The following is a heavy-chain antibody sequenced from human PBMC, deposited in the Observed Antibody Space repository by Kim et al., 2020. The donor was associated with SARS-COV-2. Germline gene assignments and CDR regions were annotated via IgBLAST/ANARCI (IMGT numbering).Heavy chain of an antibody. Sequence: YSPSFQGQVTISADKSISTAYLQWSSLKASDTAMYYCARGGYSGYVGFDYWGQGTLVTVSS. CDR3: ARGGYSGYVGFDY. J-gene: IGHJ4*02. D-gene: IGHD5-12*01. V-gene: IGHV5-51*01.